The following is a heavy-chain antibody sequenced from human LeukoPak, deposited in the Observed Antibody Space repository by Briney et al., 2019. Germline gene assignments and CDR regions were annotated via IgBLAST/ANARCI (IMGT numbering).Heavy chain of an antibody. CDR1: GFTFISSW. V-gene: IGHV3-15*01. J-gene: IGHJ4*02. Sequence: GGSLRLSCAASGFTFISSWMTWVRQAPGKGLEWVGRIRSTPDGGATDYVAPVKGRFTISRDDSKNTLYLQMSSLRTEDTAVYYCATDLHFGYCTATSCANYWGQGTLVTVSS. D-gene: IGHD2-2*03. CDR3: ATDLHFGYCTATSCANY. CDR2: IRSTPDGGAT.